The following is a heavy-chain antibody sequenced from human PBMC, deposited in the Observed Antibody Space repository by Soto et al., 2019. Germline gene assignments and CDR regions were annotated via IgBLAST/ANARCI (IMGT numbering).Heavy chain of an antibody. CDR2: ISFDGRNK. CDR1: GFIFSTYG. Sequence: QVQLVESGGGVVQPGRSLRLSCAASGFIFSTYGMHWVRQAPGKGLEWVAVISFDGRNKYYADSVRGRFTISRDNSKKTLHLQMNRLRGEDTAVYYCAKDTATAITSYYFYGMDVWGQGTTVTVSS. V-gene: IGHV3-30*18. D-gene: IGHD5-12*01. CDR3: AKDTATAITSYYFYGMDV. J-gene: IGHJ6*02.